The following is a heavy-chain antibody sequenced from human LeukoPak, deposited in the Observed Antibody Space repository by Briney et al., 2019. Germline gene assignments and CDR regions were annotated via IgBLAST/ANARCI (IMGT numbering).Heavy chain of an antibody. CDR3: ARGYYGSGSFDPDY. CDR1: GGSISHDGYS. V-gene: IGHV4-30-2*01. CDR2: ISHSGRT. D-gene: IGHD3-10*01. J-gene: IGHJ4*02. Sequence: SQTLSLTCDVSGGSISHDGYSWRWIRQPPGKGLEWIGHISHSGRTSYNPSLKSRVTISLDRSKNQFSLKLTAVTAADTAMYYCARGYYGSGSFDPDYWGQGTLVIVSS.